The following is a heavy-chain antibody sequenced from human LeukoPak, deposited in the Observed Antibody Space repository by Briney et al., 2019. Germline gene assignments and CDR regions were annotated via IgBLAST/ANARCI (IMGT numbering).Heavy chain of an antibody. V-gene: IGHV1-2*06. CDR1: GYTFTGYY. Sequence: ASVKVSCKASGYTFTGYYMHWVRQAPGQGLEWMGRINPNSGGTNYAQKFQGRVTMTRDTSISTAYMELSRLRSDDTAVYYCARDPYYDFWSGYYDSGMYYYGMDVWGQGTTVTVSS. D-gene: IGHD3-3*01. J-gene: IGHJ6*02. CDR2: INPNSGGT. CDR3: ARDPYYDFWSGYYDSGMYYYGMDV.